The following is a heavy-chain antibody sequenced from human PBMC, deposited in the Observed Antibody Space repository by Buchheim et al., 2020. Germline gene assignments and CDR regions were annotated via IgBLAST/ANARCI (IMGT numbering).Heavy chain of an antibody. J-gene: IGHJ6*02. V-gene: IGHV3-21*01. CDR3: ARDGYYDSKDLNSGYYGMDV. CDR2: ISKNSRYI. D-gene: IGHD3-22*01. Sequence: EVQLVVSGGGLVEPGGSLRLSCAASGFTFSAYSMNWVRQAPGKGLEWVSSISKNSRYIYYADSVKGRFTVSRDNAKNSLYLQMSSLRTEDTALYFCARDGYYDSKDLNSGYYGMDVWGQGTT. CDR1: GFTFSAYS.